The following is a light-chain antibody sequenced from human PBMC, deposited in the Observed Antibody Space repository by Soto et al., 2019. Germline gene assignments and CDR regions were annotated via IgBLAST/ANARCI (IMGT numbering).Light chain of an antibody. CDR3: AAWDDNLNGYV. V-gene: IGLV1-44*01. Sequence: SVLTQPPSPSATPGQRVTRPYSGTSSNIGSNTVNWYREFPGTAPALLIYNNHQRPSGVPGRFSDSQSGTSASLAISGLQSEDEADYFCAAWDDNLNGYVFGTGTKVTVL. CDR2: NNH. J-gene: IGLJ1*01. CDR1: SSNIGSNT.